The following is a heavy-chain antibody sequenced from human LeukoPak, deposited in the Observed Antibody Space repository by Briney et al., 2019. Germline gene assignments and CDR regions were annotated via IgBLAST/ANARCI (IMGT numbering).Heavy chain of an antibody. CDR1: GYTFTGYY. J-gene: IGHJ4*02. V-gene: IGHV1-2*02. Sequence: ASVKVSCKASGYTFTGYYMHWLRQAPGQGLEWMGWINPNNGGTNYAQRFQGRVTMTRDTSISTAYMELSRLRSDDTAVYYCASGPSLGTTHPYFDYWGQGTLVTVSS. D-gene: IGHD2-15*01. CDR2: INPNNGGT. CDR3: ASGPSLGTTHPYFDY.